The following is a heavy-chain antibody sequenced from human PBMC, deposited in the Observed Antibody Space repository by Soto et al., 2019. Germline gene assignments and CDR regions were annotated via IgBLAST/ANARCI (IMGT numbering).Heavy chain of an antibody. CDR1: GASITWGDYS. CDR3: ARGRVVVPAAVMFNCLDP. D-gene: IGHD2-2*01. V-gene: IGHV4-30-2*01. J-gene: IGHJ5*02. CDR2: IFHGGST. Sequence: PSETLSLTCAISGASITWGDYSWNWIRQPPGKGLEWIGYIFHGGSTYYNPSLRSRVTISVDRSRTQFSLKMSSVTAADTAVYYCARGRVVVPAAVMFNCLDPWGQGALVTVSS.